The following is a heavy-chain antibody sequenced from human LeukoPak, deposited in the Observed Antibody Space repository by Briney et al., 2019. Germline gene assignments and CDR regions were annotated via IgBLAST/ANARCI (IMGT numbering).Heavy chain of an antibody. D-gene: IGHD2-2*01. V-gene: IGHV6-1*01. Sequence: LSQTLSLTCAISGDSVSSNSAVWNWIRQSPSRGLEWLGRTYYKSKWSNNYAVSVKSRITINPDTSENQFSLQLNSVTPEDTAVYYCARGDQAFDYWGQGTLVTVSS. J-gene: IGHJ4*02. CDR1: GDSVSSNSAV. CDR2: TYYKSKWSN. CDR3: ARGDQAFDY.